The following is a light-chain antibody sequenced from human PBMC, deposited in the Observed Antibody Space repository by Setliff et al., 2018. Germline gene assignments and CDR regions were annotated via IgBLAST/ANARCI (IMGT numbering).Light chain of an antibody. Sequence: QSVLTQPPSASGSPGQSVTISCTGTSSVVGGYNYVSWYQQHPGKAPKLMIYEVTKRPPGVPARFSGSNSGNTASLTVSGLQAEDEADYYCSSYAGGSNVVFGTGTKGTV. CDR1: SSVVGGYNY. V-gene: IGLV2-8*01. J-gene: IGLJ1*01. CDR3: SSYAGGSNVV. CDR2: EVT.